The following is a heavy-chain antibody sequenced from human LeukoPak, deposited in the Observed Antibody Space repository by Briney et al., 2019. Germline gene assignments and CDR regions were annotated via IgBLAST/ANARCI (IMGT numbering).Heavy chain of an antibody. D-gene: IGHD3-22*01. V-gene: IGHV3-30*18. CDR3: AKGPNYYESSGSSF. CDR1: GFTFSSYG. J-gene: IGHJ4*02. CDR2: ISNDGSNK. Sequence: PGGSLRLSCAASGFTFSSYGMHWVRQAPGKGLEWVAFISNDGSNKYYADSVKGRFTISRDNSKNTLYLQMNSLSAEDTAVYYCAKGPNYYESSGSSFWGQGTLVTVSS.